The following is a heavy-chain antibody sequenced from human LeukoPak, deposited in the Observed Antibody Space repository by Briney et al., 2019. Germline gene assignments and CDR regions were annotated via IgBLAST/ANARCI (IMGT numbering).Heavy chain of an antibody. CDR1: GYTFTGYY. V-gene: IGHV1-2*02. CDR2: VNPNSGGT. D-gene: IGHD6-13*01. Sequence: EASVTVSCKASGYTFTGYYMHWVRQAPGQGLEWMGWVNPNSGGTNYAQKFQGRVTMTRDTSISTAYMELSRLRSDDTAVYYCAREPIAGNWFDPWGQGTLVTVSS. J-gene: IGHJ5*02. CDR3: AREPIAGNWFDP.